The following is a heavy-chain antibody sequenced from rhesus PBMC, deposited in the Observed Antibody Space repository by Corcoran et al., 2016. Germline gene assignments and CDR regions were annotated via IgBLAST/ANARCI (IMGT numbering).Heavy chain of an antibody. CDR1: GASISSYL. Sequence: QVQLQESGPGLVKPSETLSLTCAVSGASISSYLWNWIRQPPGKGVEWYGEIKGNRGTNNYTPTLQSRVTSTKDASKNHVSLKLSSVTAADTAVYYCARVSYEDDYGYYWNYWGQGVLVTVSS. J-gene: IGHJ4*01. CDR2: IKGNRGTN. CDR3: ARVSYEDDYGYYWNY. V-gene: IGHV4-80*01. D-gene: IGHD3-9*01.